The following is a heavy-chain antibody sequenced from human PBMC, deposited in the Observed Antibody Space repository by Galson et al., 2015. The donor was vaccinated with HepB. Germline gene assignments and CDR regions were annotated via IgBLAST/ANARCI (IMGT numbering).Heavy chain of an antibody. Sequence: SETLSLTCTVSGGSISNYYWSWIRQPPWKGLEWLGYVRYTGTTEYTPFLNRPVTISVGASGNQVSLRLRSVTAAGTAVYFCARHPGRGSDGYAFDNWGQGILVTVSS. D-gene: IGHD2-21*02. CDR3: ARHPGRGSDGYAFDN. CDR2: VRYTGTT. CDR1: GGSISNYY. J-gene: IGHJ4*02. V-gene: IGHV4-59*08.